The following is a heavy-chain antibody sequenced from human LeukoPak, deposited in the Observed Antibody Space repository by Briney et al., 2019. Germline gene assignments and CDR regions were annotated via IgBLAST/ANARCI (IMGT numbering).Heavy chain of an antibody. D-gene: IGHD5-12*01. V-gene: IGHV3-66*01. CDR1: GFTVSSNY. Sequence: PGGSLRLSCAASGFTVSSNYMSWVRQAPGKGLEWVSVIYSGGSTYYADSVKGRFTISRDNSKNTLYLQMNSLRAEDTAVYYCARDYHGIVATIPFRGYYYYMDVWGKGTTVTVSS. CDR2: IYSGGST. J-gene: IGHJ6*03. CDR3: ARDYHGIVATIPFRGYYYYMDV.